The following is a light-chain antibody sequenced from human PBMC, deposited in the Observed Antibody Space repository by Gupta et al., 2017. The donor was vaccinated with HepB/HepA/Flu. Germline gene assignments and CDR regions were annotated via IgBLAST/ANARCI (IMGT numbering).Light chain of an antibody. CDR3: QSYDRTLSAYV. V-gene: IGLV1-40*01. Sequence: QSVLTQPPSVSGAPGQRVTISCPGSGSNIGAGYAVHWYQHLPGTAPKLLIYDNHNRPSGVPDRFSGSNSGTSASLAITGLQAEDEADYHCQSYDRTLSAYVFGSGTKVTVL. J-gene: IGLJ1*01. CDR1: GSNIGAGYA. CDR2: DNH.